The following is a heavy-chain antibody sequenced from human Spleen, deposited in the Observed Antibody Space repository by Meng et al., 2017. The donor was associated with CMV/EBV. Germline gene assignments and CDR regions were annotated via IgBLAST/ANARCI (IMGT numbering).Heavy chain of an antibody. CDR1: GASITSYY. CDR2: IYYIGST. J-gene: IGHJ4*02. CDR3: AREPDY. Sequence: SETLSLTCTISGASITSYYWSWVRQSPGRQLQWIGYIYYIGSTNYDPSLKSPVTMSVDTSKNQFSLKLTSVTATDTAVYFCAREPDYWGQGILVTVSS. V-gene: IGHV4-59*01.